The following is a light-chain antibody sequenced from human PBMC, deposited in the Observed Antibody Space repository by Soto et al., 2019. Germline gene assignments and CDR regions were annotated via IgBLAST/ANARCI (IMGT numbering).Light chain of an antibody. CDR2: GDS. CDR3: QSYDSSLSAVV. CDR1: SSNFGAGYD. Sequence: QSVLTQPPSVSGDPGQRVTISCTGSSSNFGAGYDVHWYQQLPGTAPKLLIYGDSNRPSGVPDRFSGSKSGTSASLAITGLQAEDEADYYCQSYDSSLSAVVFGGGTKLTVL. J-gene: IGLJ2*01. V-gene: IGLV1-40*01.